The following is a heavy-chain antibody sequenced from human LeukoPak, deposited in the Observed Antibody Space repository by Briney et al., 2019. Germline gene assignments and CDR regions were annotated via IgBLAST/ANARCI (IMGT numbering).Heavy chain of an antibody. Sequence: SETLSLTCAVYGGSFSGYYWSWIRQPPGKGLEWFGEINHSGSTNYNPSLKSRVTISVDTSKNLFSLKLSSVTAADTAVYYCARLKFLEWLENYYYMDVWGKGTTVTVSS. J-gene: IGHJ6*03. CDR2: INHSGST. V-gene: IGHV4-34*01. D-gene: IGHD3-3*01. CDR1: GGSFSGYY. CDR3: ARLKFLEWLENYYYMDV.